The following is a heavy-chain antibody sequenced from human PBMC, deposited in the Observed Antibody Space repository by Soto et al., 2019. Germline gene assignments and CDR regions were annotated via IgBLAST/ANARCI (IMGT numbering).Heavy chain of an antibody. CDR1: GYSLNELC. V-gene: IGHV1-24*01. D-gene: IGHD3-10*01. CDR2: FDPEEGKM. CDR3: ATDIGVDLEPLSILYLQK. J-gene: IGHJ1*01. Sequence: GASVKVSCKVSGYSLNELCMHWVRQPPGKGLEWIGGFDPEEGKMIYAQNFQGRVTMTEDTSTDTAYMELNSLTSEDTAIYYCATDIGVDLEPLSILYLQKWGQGTVVTVSS.